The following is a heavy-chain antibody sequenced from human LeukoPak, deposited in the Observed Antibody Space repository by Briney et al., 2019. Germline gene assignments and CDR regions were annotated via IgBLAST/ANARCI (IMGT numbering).Heavy chain of an antibody. V-gene: IGHV1-24*01. Sequence: GASVKVSCKVSGYTLTELSMHWVRQAPGKGLEWMGGFDPEDGETIYAQKFQGRVTMTEDTSTDTAYMELSSLRSEDTAMYYCATDPDYSSGWVDYWGQGTLVTVSS. CDR1: GYTLTELS. D-gene: IGHD6-19*01. CDR2: FDPEDGET. J-gene: IGHJ4*02. CDR3: ATDPDYSSGWVDY.